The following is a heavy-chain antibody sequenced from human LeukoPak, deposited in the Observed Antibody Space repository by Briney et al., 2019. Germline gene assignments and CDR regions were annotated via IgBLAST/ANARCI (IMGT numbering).Heavy chain of an antibody. Sequence: GASVKVSCKASGYTFTSYGISWVRQAPGQGLEWMGWISAYNGNTNYAQKLQGRVTMTTDTSTSTAYMELRSLRSDDTAVYYCARVDTYYDSSGYYSSWFDPWGQGTLVTVSS. V-gene: IGHV1-18*01. J-gene: IGHJ5*02. D-gene: IGHD3-22*01. CDR1: GYTFTSYG. CDR3: ARVDTYYDSSGYYSSWFDP. CDR2: ISAYNGNT.